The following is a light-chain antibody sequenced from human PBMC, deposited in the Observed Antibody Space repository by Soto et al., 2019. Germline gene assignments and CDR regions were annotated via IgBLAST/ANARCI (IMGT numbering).Light chain of an antibody. CDR2: EVN. V-gene: IGLV2-14*01. J-gene: IGLJ1*01. Sequence: QSALTQPASVSGSPGQSITISCTGTSSDIGRYNYVSWFQQHPGKVPKLVIFEVNYRPSGVSDRFSGSKSGNTASLTITGLQAEDEADYYCCSYAGSSTFVFGTGTKVTLL. CDR3: CSYAGSSTFV. CDR1: SSDIGRYNY.